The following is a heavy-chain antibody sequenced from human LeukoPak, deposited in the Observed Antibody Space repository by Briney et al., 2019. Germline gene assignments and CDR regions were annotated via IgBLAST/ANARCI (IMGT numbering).Heavy chain of an antibody. CDR1: GWSFSGYY. D-gene: IGHD5-18*01. CDR2: INHSGSS. V-gene: IGHV4-34*01. Sequence: SETLSLTCAVYGWSFSGYYLSWIRQPPGKGLEWIGEINHSGSSNYNASLKGRVTISVDTSKNQFSLKLSSVTAADTAVYYCARVKPRGSYDYWGQGTLVTVSS. J-gene: IGHJ4*02. CDR3: ARVKPRGSYDY.